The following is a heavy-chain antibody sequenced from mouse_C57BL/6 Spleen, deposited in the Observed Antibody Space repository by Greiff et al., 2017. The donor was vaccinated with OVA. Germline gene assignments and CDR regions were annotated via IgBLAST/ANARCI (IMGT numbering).Heavy chain of an antibody. CDR3: ARYDGYYYAMDY. D-gene: IGHD2-3*01. J-gene: IGHJ4*01. CDR1: GFNINDYY. CDR2: IVPADGDT. V-gene: IGHV14-2*01. Sequence: VQLQQSGAELVKPGASVKLSCTASGFNINDYYMHWVKQRPEHGLEWIGRIVPADGDTKYAPKFKGKATITADPSSNTAYLQLSSLTSEDTAVYYGARYDGYYYAMDYWGQGTSVTVSS.